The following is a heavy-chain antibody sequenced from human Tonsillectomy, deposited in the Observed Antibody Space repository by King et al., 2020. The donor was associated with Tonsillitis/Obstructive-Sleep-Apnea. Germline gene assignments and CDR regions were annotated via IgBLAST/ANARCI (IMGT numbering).Heavy chain of an antibody. CDR2: IIPILGIA. D-gene: IGHD2-21*02. V-gene: IGHV1-69*10. Sequence: QLVQSGAEVKKPGSSVKVSCKASGGTFSSYAISWVRQAPGQGLEWMGGIIPILGIANYAQKFQGRVTITADKSTSTAYMELSSLRSEDTAVYYCARGEVTAIEGFIYYYYGMDVWGQGTTVTVSS. CDR3: ARGEVTAIEGFIYYYYGMDV. CDR1: GGTFSSYA. J-gene: IGHJ6*02.